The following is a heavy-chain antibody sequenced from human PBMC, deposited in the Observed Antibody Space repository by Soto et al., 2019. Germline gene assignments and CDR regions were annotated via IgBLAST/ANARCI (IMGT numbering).Heavy chain of an antibody. CDR3: ARDGYCSGGSCYSVPVFDY. CDR2: IWYDGSNK. Sequence: QVQLVESGGGVVQPGRSLRLSCAASGFTFSSYGMHWVRQAPGKGLEWVAVIWYDGSNKYYAASVKGRFTISRDNSKNTLYLQMNSLRAEDTAVYYCARDGYCSGGSCYSVPVFDYWCQGTLVTVSS. D-gene: IGHD2-15*01. CDR1: GFTFSSYG. J-gene: IGHJ4*02. V-gene: IGHV3-33*01.